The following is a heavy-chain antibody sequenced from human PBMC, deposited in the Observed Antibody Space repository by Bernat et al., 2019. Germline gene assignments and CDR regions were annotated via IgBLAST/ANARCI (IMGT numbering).Heavy chain of an antibody. J-gene: IGHJ4*02. Sequence: QVQLVASGGGLVKPGGSLRLSCEASEFTFSDYFMNWIRQAPGKGLEWVSYISSSGSSIYYTDSVKGRFTISRDNTKNSLFLQMTSLRTEDTAIYYCARGQSRTSGWFDYWGQGTLVTVSS. CDR3: ARGQSRTSGWFDY. CDR1: EFTFSDYF. CDR2: ISSSGSSI. V-gene: IGHV3-11*01. D-gene: IGHD6-19*01.